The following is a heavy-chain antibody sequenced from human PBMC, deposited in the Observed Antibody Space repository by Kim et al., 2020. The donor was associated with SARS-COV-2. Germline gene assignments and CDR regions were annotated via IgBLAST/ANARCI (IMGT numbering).Heavy chain of an antibody. Sequence: VKGRFTISRDNAKNSLYLQMNSLRAEDTAVYYCAIFVDTAMVNYYYGMDVWGQGTTVTVSS. J-gene: IGHJ6*02. V-gene: IGHV3-11*06. CDR3: AIFVDTAMVNYYYGMDV. D-gene: IGHD5-18*01.